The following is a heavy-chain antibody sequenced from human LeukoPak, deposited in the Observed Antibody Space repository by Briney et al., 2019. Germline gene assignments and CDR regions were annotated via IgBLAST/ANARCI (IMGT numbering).Heavy chain of an antibody. CDR2: IKEDGSET. CDR3: ARETPRRGETRDGYR. Sequence: PGGSLRLSCAASGLTFKKYWMNRVRQVPGKGLECLANIKEDGSETYYADSVKGRFTISRDNPKNLLFLQINSLRVEDTAVYYCARETPRRGETRDGYRWGQGTLVTVSS. J-gene: IGHJ4*02. V-gene: IGHV3-7*01. CDR1: GLTFKKYW. D-gene: IGHD5-24*01.